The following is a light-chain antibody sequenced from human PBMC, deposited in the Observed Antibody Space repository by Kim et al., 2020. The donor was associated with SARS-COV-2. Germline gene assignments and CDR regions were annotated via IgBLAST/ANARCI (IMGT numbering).Light chain of an antibody. CDR3: LKQHTYPST. CDR1: QDIRND. V-gene: IGKV1-17*01. CDR2: GAS. Sequence: DIQMTQSPSSLSASVGDRVTITCRASQDIRNDLGWYQQNPGRAPKRLIYGASSLQSGVPSRFSGSGSGTEFTLTISSLQPEDFATYFCLKQHTYPSTFGQGTRLEIK. J-gene: IGKJ5*01.